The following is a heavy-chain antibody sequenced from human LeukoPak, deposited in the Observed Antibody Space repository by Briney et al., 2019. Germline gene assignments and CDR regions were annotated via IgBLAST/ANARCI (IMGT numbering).Heavy chain of an antibody. D-gene: IGHD2-15*01. CDR2: IKKTGIET. CDR3: ARENGYCSGSDCYSYFDS. Sequence: PGGSLRLFCAGSGFTFSHFWMSWVRQAPGKGLEWVAYIKKTGIETYYLDSVKGRFTITRDNNRNSLFLQMYSLRAEDTAVYFCARENGYCSGSDCYSYFDSWGQGTLVTVSS. J-gene: IGHJ4*02. CDR1: GFTFSHFW. V-gene: IGHV3-7*01.